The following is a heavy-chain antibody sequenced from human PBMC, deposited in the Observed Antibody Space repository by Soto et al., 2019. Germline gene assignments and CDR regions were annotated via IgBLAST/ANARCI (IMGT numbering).Heavy chain of an antibody. Sequence: ASVKVSCKASGYTFTSYGISWVRQAPGQGLEWMGWISAYNGNTNYAQKLQGRVTMTTDTSTSTAYMELRSLRSDDTAVYYCARSDSSGWYSDAFDIWGQGTMVTVSS. J-gene: IGHJ3*02. CDR2: ISAYNGNT. D-gene: IGHD6-19*01. CDR1: GYTFTSYG. V-gene: IGHV1-18*01. CDR3: ARSDSSGWYSDAFDI.